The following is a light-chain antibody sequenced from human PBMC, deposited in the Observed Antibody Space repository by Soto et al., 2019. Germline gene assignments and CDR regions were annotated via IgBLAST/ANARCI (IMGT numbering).Light chain of an antibody. Sequence: DIQMTQSPSTLSASVGDRVTITCRASESISGWLAWYQQQPGKAPKLLIYDASNLESGVPSRFSGSGSGTEFTLAISSLQPDDFATYYCQQYNNYPRTFGQGTKVDIK. CDR2: DAS. CDR1: ESISGW. V-gene: IGKV1-5*01. J-gene: IGKJ1*01. CDR3: QQYNNYPRT.